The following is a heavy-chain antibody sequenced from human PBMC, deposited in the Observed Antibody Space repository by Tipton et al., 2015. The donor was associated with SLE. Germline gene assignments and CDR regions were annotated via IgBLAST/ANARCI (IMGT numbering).Heavy chain of an antibody. V-gene: IGHV3-30*02. J-gene: IGHJ6*02. CDR1: GFTFSSYG. D-gene: IGHD3-3*01. CDR3: ANSGFWSGSPYYYGMDV. CDR2: IRYDGSNK. Sequence: SLRLSCAASGFTFSSYGMHWVRQAPGKGLEWVAFIRYDGSNKYYADSVKGRFTISRDNSKNTLYLQMNSLRAEDTAVYYCANSGFWSGSPYYYGMDVWGQGTTVTVSS.